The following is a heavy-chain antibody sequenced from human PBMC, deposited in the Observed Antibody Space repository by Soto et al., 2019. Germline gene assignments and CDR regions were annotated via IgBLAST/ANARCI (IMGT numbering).Heavy chain of an antibody. V-gene: IGHV3-33*01. CDR1: GFTFSTYG. Sequence: QVQLVESGGGVVQPGMSLRLSCAASGFTFSTYGVHWVRQAPGKGLAWVAVIWSDGSNEYYADSVKGRFTISRDNSKNTLFLQMDSLTTEDTAVYYCARDINVRGRSYYGMDVWGQGTTVPVSS. D-gene: IGHD3-10*02. CDR3: ARDINVRGRSYYGMDV. CDR2: IWSDGSNE. J-gene: IGHJ6*02.